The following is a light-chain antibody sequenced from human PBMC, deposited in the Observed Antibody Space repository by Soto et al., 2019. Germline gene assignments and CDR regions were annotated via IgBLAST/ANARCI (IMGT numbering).Light chain of an antibody. J-gene: IGKJ1*01. CDR1: QSVSRNY. Sequence: EIVLTQPPGTLSLSPGERATLSCRASQSVSRNYLAWYQQKPGLAPSLLIYDASSRATGIPDRFSGSGSGTDFTLTISRLEPEDSAVYFCQQYGTSPTFGQGTKVDI. CDR2: DAS. V-gene: IGKV3D-20*01. CDR3: QQYGTSPT.